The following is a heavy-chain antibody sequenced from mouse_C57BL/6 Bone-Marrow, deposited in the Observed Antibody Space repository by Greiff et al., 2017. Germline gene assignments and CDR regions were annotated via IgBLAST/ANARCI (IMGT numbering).Heavy chain of an antibody. V-gene: IGHV14-4*01. J-gene: IGHJ3*01. Sequence: VQLQQSGAELVRPGDSVKLSCTASGFNIKDDYMHWVKQRPEQGLEWIGWIDPENGDTEYASKFQGKATITADTSSNTAYLQLSSLTSEDTAVYYCTLGGFAYWGQGTLVTVSA. CDR1: GFNIKDDY. CDR3: TLGGFAY. CDR2: IDPENGDT. D-gene: IGHD3-3*01.